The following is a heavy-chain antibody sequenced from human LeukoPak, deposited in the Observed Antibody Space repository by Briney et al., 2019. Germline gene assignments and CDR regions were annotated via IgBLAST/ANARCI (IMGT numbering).Heavy chain of an antibody. CDR1: GGSISNYY. J-gene: IGHJ4*02. CDR3: ARLGFSNSGSYLAPSDY. CDR2: IHYTGGT. V-gene: IGHV4-59*01. D-gene: IGHD1-26*01. Sequence: LEALALTCTVSGGSISNYYWSWMRQSPGKGLEWIGYIHYTGGTNYNPSLKSRVTISADTSKNQFFLRLNSVTSADTAVYYCARLGFSNSGSYLAPSDYWGQGTLVTVSS.